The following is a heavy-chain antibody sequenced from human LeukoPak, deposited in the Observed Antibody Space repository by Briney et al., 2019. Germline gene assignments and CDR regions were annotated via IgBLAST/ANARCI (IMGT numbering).Heavy chain of an antibody. CDR2: IYWDDDK. V-gene: IGHV2-5*02. CDR3: AHIEGPAMVRNNWFDP. Sequence: SGPTLVKPTQTLTLTCTFSGFSLSTSGVGVGWIRQPPGKALEWLALIYWDDDKRYSPSLKNRLTITNDNSKNQVVLTMTNIDPVDTATYYCAHIEGPAMVRNNWFDPWGQGTLVTVSS. CDR1: GFSLSTSGVG. D-gene: IGHD5-18*01. J-gene: IGHJ5*02.